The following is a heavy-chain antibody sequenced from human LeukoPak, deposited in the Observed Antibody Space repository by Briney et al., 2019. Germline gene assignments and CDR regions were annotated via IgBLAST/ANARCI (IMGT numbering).Heavy chain of an antibody. CDR2: MNPNSGNT. Sequence: ASVKVSCKASGYTFTSYDINWVRQATGQGLEWMGWMNPNSGNTGYAQKFQGRVTITRNTSISTAYMELRSLRSDDTAVYYCARRYSRGYSGYYYYYMDVWGKGTTVTVSS. CDR3: ARRYSRGYSGYYYYYMDV. V-gene: IGHV1-8*03. J-gene: IGHJ6*03. CDR1: GYTFTSYD. D-gene: IGHD6-25*01.